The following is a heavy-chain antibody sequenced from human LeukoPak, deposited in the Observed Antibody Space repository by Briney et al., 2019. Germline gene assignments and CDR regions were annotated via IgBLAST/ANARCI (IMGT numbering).Heavy chain of an antibody. J-gene: IGHJ5*02. CDR3: AKDAPDGRCNWFDP. D-gene: IGHD5-24*01. V-gene: IGHV3-23*01. Sequence: PGGSLRLSCAASGFTFSSYAMSWVRQAPGKGPEWLSAVSGSGGSTYYADPVKGRFTISRDNSKNTLYLQMNSLRAEDTAVYYCAKDAPDGRCNWFDPWGQGTLVTVSS. CDR1: GFTFSSYA. CDR2: VSGSGGST.